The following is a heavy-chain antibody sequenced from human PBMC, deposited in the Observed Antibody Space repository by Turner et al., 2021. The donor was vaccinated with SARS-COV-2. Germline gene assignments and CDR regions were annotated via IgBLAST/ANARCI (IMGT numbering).Heavy chain of an antibody. J-gene: IGHJ5*02. V-gene: IGHV3-66*02. CDR1: GFTVSRNY. Sequence: DVQLVDSGGGFVQPGWSLLLSCAASGFTVSRNYMSWVRQAPGKGLEWVSVIYSGGSTYYADSVKGRFTISRDNSKNTLYLQMNSLRAEDTAVYYCATDLKGGRGPWGQGTLVTVSS. D-gene: IGHD1-26*01. CDR2: IYSGGST. CDR3: ATDLKGGRGP.